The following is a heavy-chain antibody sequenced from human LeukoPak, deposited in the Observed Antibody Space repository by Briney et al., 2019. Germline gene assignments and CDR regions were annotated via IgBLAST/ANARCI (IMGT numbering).Heavy chain of an antibody. CDR1: GGSISSSNW. Sequence: SGTLSLTCAVSGGSISSSNWWSWVRQPPGKGLEWIGSIYYSGSTYHNPSLKSRVTISVDTSKNQFSLRLSSVTAADTAVYYCARLPTVTFFDYWGQGTLVTVSS. J-gene: IGHJ4*02. D-gene: IGHD4-17*01. V-gene: IGHV4-4*02. CDR3: ARLPTVTFFDY. CDR2: IYYSGST.